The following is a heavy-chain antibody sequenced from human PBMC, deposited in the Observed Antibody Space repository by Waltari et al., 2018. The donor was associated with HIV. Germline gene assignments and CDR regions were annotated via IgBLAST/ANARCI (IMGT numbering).Heavy chain of an antibody. V-gene: IGHV4-4*02. CDR3: ARVSSLTGYYKALDY. D-gene: IGHD3-9*01. J-gene: IGHJ4*02. CDR2: LYHSGST. Sequence: QVQLQDSGPGLVKPSGTLSLTCVVSGGSISSRNWWSWVRQPPGKGLEGMGELYHSGSTNYNPSRKSRVTISVDKSKDKFTLKLRSVTASDTAVYFCARVSSLTGYYKALDYWGQGTLVTVSS. CDR1: GGSISSRNW.